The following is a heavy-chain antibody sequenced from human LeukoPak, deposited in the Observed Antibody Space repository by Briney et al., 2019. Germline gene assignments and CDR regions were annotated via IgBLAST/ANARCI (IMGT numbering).Heavy chain of an antibody. CDR1: GYTFTSYG. CDR2: ISAYNGNT. CDR3: ARGPPYYYDSSGPLDY. Sequence: ASVKASCKASGYTFTSYGISWVRQAPGQGLEWMGWISAYNGNTNYAQKLQGRVTMTTDTSTSTAYMELRSLRSDDTAVYYCARGPPYYYDSSGPLDYWGQGTLVTVSS. V-gene: IGHV1-18*01. J-gene: IGHJ4*02. D-gene: IGHD3-22*01.